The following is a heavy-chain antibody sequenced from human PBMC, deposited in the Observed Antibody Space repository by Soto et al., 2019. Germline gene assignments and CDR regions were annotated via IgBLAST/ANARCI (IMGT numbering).Heavy chain of an antibody. D-gene: IGHD3-22*01. CDR2: ISGSGGST. J-gene: IGHJ4*02. CDR3: AKATYYYDSSGYYPFDY. Sequence: GSLRLSCTASGFTFSSYAMSWVRQAPGKGLEWVSAISGSGGSTYYADSVKGRFTISRDNSKNTLYLQMNSLRAEDTAVYYCAKATYYYDSSGYYPFDYWGQGTLVTVSS. CDR1: GFTFSSYA. V-gene: IGHV3-23*01.